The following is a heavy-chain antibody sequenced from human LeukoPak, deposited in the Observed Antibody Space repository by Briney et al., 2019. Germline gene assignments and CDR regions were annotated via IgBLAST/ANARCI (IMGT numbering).Heavy chain of an antibody. CDR2: MNPNSGNT. Sequence: ASVKVSCKASGYTFTSYDINWVRPATARGLEWMGWMNPNSGNTGYAQKFQGRVTMTRNTSISTAYMELSSLRSEDTGVYYCARNFRRSSTSENWFDPWGQGTLVTVSS. CDR3: ARNFRRSSTSENWFDP. V-gene: IGHV1-8*01. J-gene: IGHJ5*02. CDR1: GYTFTSYD. D-gene: IGHD2-2*01.